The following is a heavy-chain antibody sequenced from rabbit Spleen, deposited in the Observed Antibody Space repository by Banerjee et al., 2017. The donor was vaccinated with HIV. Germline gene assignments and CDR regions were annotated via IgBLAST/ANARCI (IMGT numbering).Heavy chain of an antibody. CDR2: IYAGSSGST. CDR3: ACNTSSSYSSNRMDL. V-gene: IGHV1S45*01. D-gene: IGHD1-1*01. J-gene: IGHJ6*01. CDR1: GFSFSSSYW. Sequence: EQLEESGGDLVKPEGSLTLTCTASGFSFSSSYWICWVRQAPGKGLEWIACIYAGSSGSTYYASWAKGRFTISKTSSTPMTLRMTSLSAAATATYICACNTSSSYSSNRMDLWGPGTLVTVS.